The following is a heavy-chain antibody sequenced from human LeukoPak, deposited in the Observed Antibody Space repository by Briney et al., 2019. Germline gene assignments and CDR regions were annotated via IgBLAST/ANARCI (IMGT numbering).Heavy chain of an antibody. CDR1: GGSISSSSYY. CDR2: IYYSGST. V-gene: IGHV4-39*01. CDR3: LITYYYDSSGYRLFDY. J-gene: IGHJ4*02. Sequence: SETLSLTCTVSGGSISSSSYYWGWIRQPPGKGLEWIGSIYYSGSTYYNPSLKSRVTISVDTSKNQFSLKLSSVTAADTAVYYCLITYYYDSSGYRLFDYWGQGTLVTVSS. D-gene: IGHD3-22*01.